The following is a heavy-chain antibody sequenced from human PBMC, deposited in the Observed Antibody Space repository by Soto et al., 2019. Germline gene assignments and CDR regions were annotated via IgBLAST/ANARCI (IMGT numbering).Heavy chain of an antibody. D-gene: IGHD4-17*01. V-gene: IGHV3-15*07. CDR1: GFTFSNSL. CDR2: IKSKTDGGTT. J-gene: IGHJ4*02. CDR3: TTEGTTVTYFYFDY. Sequence: GGSLILSCAASGFTFSNSLMNWVRQAPGKGLEWVGRIKSKTDGGTTDYAAPVKGRFTISRDDSKNTLYLQMNSLKTEDTAVYYCTTEGTTVTYFYFDYWGQGTLVTVSS.